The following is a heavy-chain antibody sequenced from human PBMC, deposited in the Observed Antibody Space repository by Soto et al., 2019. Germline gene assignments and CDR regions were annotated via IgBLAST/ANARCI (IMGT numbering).Heavy chain of an antibody. Sequence: EVQLLESGGGVVQPGGSLRLSCAASGVSFSTYGMGWVRQPPGKGLEWVSGISGSGGDTYYADSVKGRFTISRDKYKIPLNLRMNSLRAADTAVYYWAKRDTATLIVVNKSAFDVWGQGTVVTVSS. V-gene: IGHV3-23*01. J-gene: IGHJ3*01. CDR2: ISGSGGDT. CDR3: AKRDTATLIVVNKSAFDV. CDR1: GVSFSTYG. D-gene: IGHD3-22*01.